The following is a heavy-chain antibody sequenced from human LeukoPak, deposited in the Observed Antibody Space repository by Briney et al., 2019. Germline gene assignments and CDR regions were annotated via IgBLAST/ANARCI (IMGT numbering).Heavy chain of an antibody. Sequence: SETLSLTCTVSGGSISSSSYYWGWIRQPPGKGLEWIGSIYYSGSTYYNPSLKSRVTISVDTSKNQFSLKLSSVTAADTAVYYCARNPRREYQLLSIWGQGTMVTVSS. CDR3: ARNPRREYQLLSI. CDR1: GGSISSSSYY. V-gene: IGHV4-39*01. CDR2: IYYSGST. J-gene: IGHJ3*02. D-gene: IGHD2-2*01.